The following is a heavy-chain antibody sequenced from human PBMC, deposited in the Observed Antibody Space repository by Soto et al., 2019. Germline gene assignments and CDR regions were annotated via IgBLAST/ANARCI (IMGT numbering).Heavy chain of an antibody. CDR1: GGTFSSYT. CDR3: ARSELSGGQSYFDY. J-gene: IGHJ4*02. D-gene: IGHD2-15*01. V-gene: IGHV1-69*02. CDR2: IIPILGIA. Sequence: QLQLVQSGAEVKKPGSSVQVSCKASGGTFSSYTISWVRQAPGQGVEWMGRIIPILGIANYAQKFKGRVTITADKSTSPAYMELSSLRSEDTAVYYCARSELSGGQSYFDYWGQGTLVTVSS.